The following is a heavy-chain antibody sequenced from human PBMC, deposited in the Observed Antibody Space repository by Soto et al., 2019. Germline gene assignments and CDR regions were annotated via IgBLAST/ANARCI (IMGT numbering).Heavy chain of an antibody. V-gene: IGHV1-69*01. D-gene: IGHD3-10*01. Sequence: QVQLVQSGAEVKKPGSSVKVSCKASGGTFSSYAISWVRQAPGQGREWMGGFNPIFETANYAQKFQGRVTLTADESTNTDYMELSSLRSEDTAVYYCTRGITLIRGVIPPGYYYGMDVWGQGTTVAVSS. J-gene: IGHJ6*02. CDR1: GGTFSSYA. CDR3: TRGITLIRGVIPPGYYYGMDV. CDR2: FNPIFETA.